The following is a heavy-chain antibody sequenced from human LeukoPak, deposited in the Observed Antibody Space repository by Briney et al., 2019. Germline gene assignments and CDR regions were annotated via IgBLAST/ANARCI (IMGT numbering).Heavy chain of an antibody. V-gene: IGHV4-4*07. CDR2: IYTSGST. J-gene: IGHJ6*02. CDR3: ARESVLLWFGELLGTGMDV. CDR1: GGSISSYY. Sequence: SETLSLTCTVSGGSISSYYWSWIRQPAGKGLEWIGRIYTSGSTNYNPSLKSRVTMSVDTSMNQFSLKLSSVTAADTAVYYCARESVLLWFGELLGTGMDVWGQGTTVTVSS. D-gene: IGHD3-10*01.